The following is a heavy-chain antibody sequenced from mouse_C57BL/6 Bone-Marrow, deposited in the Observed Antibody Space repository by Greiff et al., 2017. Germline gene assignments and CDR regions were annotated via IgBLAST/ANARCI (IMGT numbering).Heavy chain of an antibody. CDR3: ARRAVVPYYYAMDY. CDR1: GYTFTDYE. J-gene: IGHJ4*01. CDR2: IDPETCGT. V-gene: IGHV1-23*01. Sequence: VQLQESGAELVRPGASVKLSCKASGYTFTDYEMHCVKQTPVHGLEWIGAIDPETCGTAYNQKFKGKATLTADKSSSTAYMELHSLTSEDSAVYFCARRAVVPYYYAMDYWGQGTSVTVSS. D-gene: IGHD1-1*01.